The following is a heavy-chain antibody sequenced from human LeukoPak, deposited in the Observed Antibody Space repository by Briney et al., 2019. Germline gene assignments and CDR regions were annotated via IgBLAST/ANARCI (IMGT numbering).Heavy chain of an antibody. CDR3: AGDGYCSGGSCYGAFDI. CDR1: GFTFSSYA. J-gene: IGHJ3*02. Sequence: GSLRLSCAASGFTFSSYAMHWVRQAPGKGLEWVAVISYDGSNKYYADSVKGRFTISRDNSKNTLYLQMNSLRAEDTAVYYCAGDGYCSGGSCYGAFDIWGQGTMVTVSS. CDR2: ISYDGSNK. D-gene: IGHD2-15*01. V-gene: IGHV3-30*04.